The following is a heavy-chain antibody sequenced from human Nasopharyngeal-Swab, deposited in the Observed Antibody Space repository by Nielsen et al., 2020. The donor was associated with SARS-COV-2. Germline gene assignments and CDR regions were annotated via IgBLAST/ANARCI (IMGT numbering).Heavy chain of an antibody. CDR2: ISGSGDNR. CDR3: AKATVEMATIEEFDP. J-gene: IGHJ5*02. D-gene: IGHD5-24*01. CDR1: GFTFSSYA. Sequence: GESLKISCAASGFTFSSYAMSWVRQVPGKGLGWVSGISGSGDNRYYAASVKGRFTISRDNSKNTLYLQMNSLRAEDTAVYYCAKATVEMATIEEFDPWGQGTLVTVSS. V-gene: IGHV3-23*01.